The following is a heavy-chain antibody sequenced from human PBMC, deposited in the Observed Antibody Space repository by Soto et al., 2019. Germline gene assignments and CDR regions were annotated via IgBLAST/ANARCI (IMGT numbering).Heavy chain of an antibody. CDR1: GYGFTTYG. CDR2: ISAHNGNT. CDR3: ARGRYGDY. J-gene: IGHJ4*02. D-gene: IGHD1-1*01. V-gene: IGHV1-18*01. Sequence: QVQLVQSGAEVKKPGASVKVSCKGSGYGFTTYGITWVRQAPGQGLEWMAWISAHNGNTNYAQKLQGRVTVTRDTSTHTAYMELRCLRYDATAVYYCARGRYGDYWGQGALVTVSS.